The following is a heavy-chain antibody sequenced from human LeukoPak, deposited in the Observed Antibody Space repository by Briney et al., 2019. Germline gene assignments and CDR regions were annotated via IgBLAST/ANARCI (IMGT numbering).Heavy chain of an antibody. Sequence: SVKVSCKASGYTFTSYYMYWVRQAPGQGLEWMGGIIPIFGTANYAQKFQGRVTITADESTSTAYMELSSLRSEDTAVYYCASGIVGDRVPKYYYYGMDVWGQGTTVTVSS. J-gene: IGHJ6*02. D-gene: IGHD1-26*01. V-gene: IGHV1-69*13. CDR1: GYTFTSYY. CDR2: IIPIFGTA. CDR3: ASGIVGDRVPKYYYYGMDV.